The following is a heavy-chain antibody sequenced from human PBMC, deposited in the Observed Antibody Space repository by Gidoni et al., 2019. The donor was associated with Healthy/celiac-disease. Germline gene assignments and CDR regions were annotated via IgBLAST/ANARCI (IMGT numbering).Heavy chain of an antibody. CDR1: GFTFSSYA. V-gene: IGHV3-30-3*01. J-gene: IGHJ5*02. Sequence: QVQLVESGGGVVQPGRSLRLSCAASGFTFSSYAMHWVRQAPGKGLEWVAVISYDGSNKYYADSVKGRFTISRDNSKNTLYLQMNSLRAEDTAVYYCARGEADPARVGATSYSWFDPWGQGTLVTVSS. CDR2: ISYDGSNK. CDR3: ARGEADPARVGATSYSWFDP. D-gene: IGHD1-26*01.